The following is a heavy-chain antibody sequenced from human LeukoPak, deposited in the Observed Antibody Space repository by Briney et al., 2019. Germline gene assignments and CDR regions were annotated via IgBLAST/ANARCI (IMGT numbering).Heavy chain of an antibody. Sequence: GGSLRLSCAASGFSFSNEAMSWVRQAPGQGLERVSAISVSGETTYYADSVKGRFTLSRNNSTNTLYLHMHSVRAEDTAVYYCAKSVVHGGAYYFDYWGQGTLVTVSS. CDR3: AKSVVHGGAYYFDY. CDR1: GFSFSNEA. D-gene: IGHD5/OR15-5a*01. J-gene: IGHJ4*02. CDR2: ISVSGETT. V-gene: IGHV3-23*01.